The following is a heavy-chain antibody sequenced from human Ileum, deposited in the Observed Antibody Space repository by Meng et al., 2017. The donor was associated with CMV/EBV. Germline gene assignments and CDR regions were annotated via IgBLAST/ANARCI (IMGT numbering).Heavy chain of an antibody. J-gene: IGHJ4*02. CDR1: GFTFSSYS. CDR2: LSSTGTT. Sequence: GGSLRLSCVASGFTFSSYSMNWIRQAPGKGLEWVSFLSSTGTTYHADSVKGRCTISRDNAKNSLFLQLNSLRPEDTAVYYCVRDLWEQPPHYFDFWGQGNLVTVSS. D-gene: IGHD1-26*01. V-gene: IGHV3-48*04. CDR3: VRDLWEQPPHYFDF.